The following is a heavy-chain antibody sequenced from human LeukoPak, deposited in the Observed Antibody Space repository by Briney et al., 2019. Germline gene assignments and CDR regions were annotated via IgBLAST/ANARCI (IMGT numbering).Heavy chain of an antibody. CDR2: ISYDGSNK. V-gene: IGHV3-30*18. D-gene: IGHD6-13*01. CDR1: GFTFSSYR. Sequence: HPGGSLRPSCAASGFTFSSYRMSWVRQAPGKGLEWVAVISYDGSNKYYADSVKGRFTISRDNSKNTLYLQMNSLRAEDTAVYYCAKDRGSSWEHGFDYWGQGTLVTVSS. CDR3: AKDRGSSWEHGFDY. J-gene: IGHJ4*02.